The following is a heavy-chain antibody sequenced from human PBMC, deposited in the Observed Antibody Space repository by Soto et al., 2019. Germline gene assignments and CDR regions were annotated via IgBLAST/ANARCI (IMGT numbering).Heavy chain of an antibody. CDR3: ARWLYCSGGSCYSGFDY. J-gene: IGHJ4*02. CDR1: GGTFSSYT. Sequence: SVKVSCTASGGTFSSYTISWVRQAPGQGLEWMGRIIPILGIANYAQKFQGRVTITADKSTSTAYMELSSLRSEDTAVYYCARWLYCSGGSCYSGFDYWGQGTLVTVSS. V-gene: IGHV1-69*02. D-gene: IGHD2-15*01. CDR2: IIPILGIA.